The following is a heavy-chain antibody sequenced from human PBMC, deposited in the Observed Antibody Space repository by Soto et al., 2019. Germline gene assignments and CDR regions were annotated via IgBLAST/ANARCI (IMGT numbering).Heavy chain of an antibody. CDR3: ARGGDIVVVPADLPPVPYGMDV. Sequence: ASVEVSCKASGYTFTSYGISWVRQAPGQGLEWMGWISAYNGNTNYAQKLQGRVTMTTDTSTSTAYMELRSLRSDDTAVYYCARGGDIVVVPADLPPVPYGMDVWGQGTTVTVSS. V-gene: IGHV1-18*04. CDR2: ISAYNGNT. J-gene: IGHJ6*02. D-gene: IGHD2-2*01. CDR1: GYTFTSYG.